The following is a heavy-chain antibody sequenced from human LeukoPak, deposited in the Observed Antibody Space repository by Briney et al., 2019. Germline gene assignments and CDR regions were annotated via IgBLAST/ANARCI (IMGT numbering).Heavy chain of an antibody. V-gene: IGHV3-7*01. CDR1: GFTFSSYW. D-gene: IGHD5-24*01. J-gene: IGHJ4*02. Sequence: GGSLRLSCAASGFTFSSYWMSWDRQTPQKGLEWVASIKVDGSEKFYVDSVKGRFTISRDNAQSSLSLQMNSLRVEDTAIYYCVRWRWLQSEFDYWGQGTLVTV. CDR2: IKVDGSEK. CDR3: VRWRWLQSEFDY.